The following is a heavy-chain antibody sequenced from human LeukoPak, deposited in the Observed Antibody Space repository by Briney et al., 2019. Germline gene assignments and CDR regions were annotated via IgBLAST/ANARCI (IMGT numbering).Heavy chain of an antibody. CDR3: ATGRTIVVVSAAMPDY. Sequence: GGSLRLSCAASGFTFSRYAMSWVRQAPGKGLECVSAISGSGGSTYYADSVKGRLTLSRDNSKNTLYLQMNSLRAEDTAVYHCATGRTIVVVSAAMPDYWGQGTLVTVSS. D-gene: IGHD2-2*01. J-gene: IGHJ4*02. CDR2: ISGSGGST. CDR1: GFTFSRYA. V-gene: IGHV3-23*01.